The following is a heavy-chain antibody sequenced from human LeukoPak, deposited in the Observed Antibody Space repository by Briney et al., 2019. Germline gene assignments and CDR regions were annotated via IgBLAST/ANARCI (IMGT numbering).Heavy chain of an antibody. Sequence: TGGSLRLSCAASKFNFPAYGMHWVRQAPGKGLEWVALIWYDGSNQYYADSVKGRFTISRDNSRNTLYLQMNSLRAEDTAVYYCARDISSSWYDYWGQGTPVTVSS. CDR2: IWYDGSNQ. J-gene: IGHJ4*02. V-gene: IGHV3-33*01. CDR3: ARDISSSWYDY. D-gene: IGHD3-22*01. CDR1: KFNFPAYG.